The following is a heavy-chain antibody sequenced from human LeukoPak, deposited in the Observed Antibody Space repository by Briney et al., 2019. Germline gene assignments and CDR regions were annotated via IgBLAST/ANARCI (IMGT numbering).Heavy chain of an antibody. CDR3: ARDSGTTGEVKFDP. V-gene: IGHV4-34*01. J-gene: IGHJ5*02. CDR2: INHSGST. Sequence: SETLSLTCAVYGGSFSGYYWSWIRQPPGKGLEWIGEINHSGSTNYNPSLKSRVAISVDTSKNQFSLKLSSVTAADTAVYYCARDSGTTGEVKFDPWGQGTLVTVSS. D-gene: IGHD3-10*01. CDR1: GGSFSGYY.